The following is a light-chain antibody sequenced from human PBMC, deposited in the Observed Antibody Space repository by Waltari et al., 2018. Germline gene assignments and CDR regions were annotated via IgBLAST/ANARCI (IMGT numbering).Light chain of an antibody. CDR1: SSDIGAYNF. V-gene: IGLV2-14*01. Sequence: QSALTQPASVSGSPGQSITISCTGTSSDIGAYNFVSWYQQDPGKAPKVLIYEVTNRPSGVSVRFSGSKSGNTASLTISGLQAEDEGHYYCSSYVASSTLWVFGGGTKLTVL. CDR3: SSYVASSTLWV. J-gene: IGLJ3*02. CDR2: EVT.